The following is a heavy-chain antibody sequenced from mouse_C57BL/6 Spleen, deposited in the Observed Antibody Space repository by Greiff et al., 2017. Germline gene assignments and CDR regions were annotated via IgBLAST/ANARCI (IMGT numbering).Heavy chain of an antibody. CDR3: ARYDYDDGGYFDY. V-gene: IGHV5-4*03. Sequence: EVKVVESGGGLVKPGGSLKLSCAASGFTFSSYAMSWVRQTPEKRLEWVATISDGGSYTYYPDNVKGRFTISRDNAKNNLYLQMSHLKSEDTAMYYCARYDYDDGGYFDYWGQGTTLTVSS. D-gene: IGHD2-4*01. CDR2: ISDGGSYT. CDR1: GFTFSSYA. J-gene: IGHJ2*01.